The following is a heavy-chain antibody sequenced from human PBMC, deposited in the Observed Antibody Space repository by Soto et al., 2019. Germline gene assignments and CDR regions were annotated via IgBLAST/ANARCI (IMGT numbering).Heavy chain of an antibody. CDR1: GFTFSSYA. CDR2: ISYDGSNK. V-gene: IGHV3-30-3*01. J-gene: IGHJ6*02. CDR3: ARDLVVTPTNYYYYGMDV. D-gene: IGHD2-21*02. Sequence: GGSLRLSCAASGFTFSSYAMHWVRQAPGKGLEWVAVISYDGSNKYYADSVKGRFTISRDNSKNTLYLQMNSLRAEDTAVYYCARDLVVTPTNYYYYGMDVWGQGTTVTVSS.